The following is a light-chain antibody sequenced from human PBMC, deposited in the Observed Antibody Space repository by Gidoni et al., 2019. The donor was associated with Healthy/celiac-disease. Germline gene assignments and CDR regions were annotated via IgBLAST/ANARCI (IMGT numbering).Light chain of an antibody. CDR1: QSISSY. CDR3: QQSYSTPGT. CDR2: AAS. V-gene: IGKV1-39*01. J-gene: IGKJ1*01. Sequence: DIQMTQSPSSLSASVGDRVTITCRASQSISSYLNWDQQKPGKAPKLLIYAASSLQSGVPSRFSGSGSGTDFILIITSLQSEDFATYYCQQSYSTPGTFGQGTKVEIK.